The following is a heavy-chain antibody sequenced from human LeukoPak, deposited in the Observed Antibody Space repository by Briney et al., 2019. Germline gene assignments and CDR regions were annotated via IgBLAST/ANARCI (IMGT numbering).Heavy chain of an antibody. V-gene: IGHV3-53*01. CDR1: GLTVRSNY. CDR3: ARDPPLDGSGDY. J-gene: IGHJ4*02. CDR2: IYSGGST. D-gene: IGHD3-10*01. Sequence: PGGSLRLSCAASGLTVRSNYMSWVRQAPGKGLEWVSLIYSGGSTYYADSVKGRFTISRDNSRNTLYLQMNSLRAEDTAVYYCARDPPLDGSGDYRGQGTLVTVSS.